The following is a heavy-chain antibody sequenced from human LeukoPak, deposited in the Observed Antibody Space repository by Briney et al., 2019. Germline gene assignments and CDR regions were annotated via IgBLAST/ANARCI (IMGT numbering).Heavy chain of an antibody. Sequence: ASVKVSCRASEYTXTAYFVHWVRQAPGQGLEWMGRINPKNGVTDFAQKFQGRVTLTRDTSKNTAYMQLNGLKSDDTAIYYCARDLSRDNWLDPWGQGTLVTVSS. CDR1: EYTXTAYF. V-gene: IGHV1-2*06. CDR3: ARDLSRDNWLDP. J-gene: IGHJ5*02. CDR2: INPKNGVT.